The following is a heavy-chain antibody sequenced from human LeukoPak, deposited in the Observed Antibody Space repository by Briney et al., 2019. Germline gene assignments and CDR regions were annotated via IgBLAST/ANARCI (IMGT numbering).Heavy chain of an antibody. J-gene: IGHJ4*02. D-gene: IGHD3-10*01. CDR2: INPNNGGT. Sequence: ASVKVSCKASGYTFTGYYIHWVRQAPGQGPEWMGWINPNNGGTNYAQKLQGRVTMTTDTSTSTAYMELRSLRSDDTAVYYCARLNGRSDLLWFGELPYYFDYWGQGTLVTASS. CDR1: GYTFTGYY. CDR3: ARLNGRSDLLWFGELPYYFDY. V-gene: IGHV1-2*02.